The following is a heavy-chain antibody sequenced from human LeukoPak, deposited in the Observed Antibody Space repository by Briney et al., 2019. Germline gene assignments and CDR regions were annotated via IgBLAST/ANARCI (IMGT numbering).Heavy chain of an antibody. CDR3: ARDDFWSGYPKIYYYYGMDV. Sequence: PSETLSLTCTVSGGSISSYYWSWIRQPAGKGLEWIGRIYTSGNTNYNPSLKSQVTMSVDTSKNQFSLKLSSVTAADTAVYYCARDDFWSGYPKIYYYYGMDVWGQGTTVTVSS. CDR2: IYTSGNT. D-gene: IGHD3-3*01. V-gene: IGHV4-4*07. CDR1: GGSISSYY. J-gene: IGHJ6*02.